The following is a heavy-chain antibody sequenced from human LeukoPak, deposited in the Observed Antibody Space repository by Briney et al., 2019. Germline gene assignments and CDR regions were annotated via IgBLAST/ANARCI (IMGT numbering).Heavy chain of an antibody. CDR3: ARDRARLIVVVVAATADGMDV. CDR2: IIPIFGTA. D-gene: IGHD2-15*01. V-gene: IGHV1-69*05. J-gene: IGHJ6*02. Sequence: SVKVSCTASGGTFSSYAISWVRQAPGQGLEWMGGIIPIFGTASYAQKFQGRVTMTRDTSTSTVYMELSSLRSEDTAVYYCARDRARLIVVVVAATADGMDVWGQGTTVTVSS. CDR1: GGTFSSYA.